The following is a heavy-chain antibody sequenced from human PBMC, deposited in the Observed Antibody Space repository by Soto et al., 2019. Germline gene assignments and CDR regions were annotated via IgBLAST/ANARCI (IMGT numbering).Heavy chain of an antibody. CDR3: ARDRNDYVWGSYRATYYYGMDV. D-gene: IGHD3-16*01. Sequence: PGGSLRLSCAASGFNFSSYAMHWVRQAPGKGLEWVAVISYDGSNKYYADSVKGRFTISRDNSKNTLYLQMNSLRAEDTAVYYCARDRNDYVWGSYRATYYYGMDVWGQGTTVTVSS. CDR2: ISYDGSNK. CDR1: GFNFSSYA. V-gene: IGHV3-30-3*01. J-gene: IGHJ6*02.